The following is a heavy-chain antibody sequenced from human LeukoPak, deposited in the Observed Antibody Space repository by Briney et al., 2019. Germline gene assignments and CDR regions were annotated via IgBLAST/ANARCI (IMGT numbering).Heavy chain of an antibody. J-gene: IGHJ4*02. CDR2: INPNSGGT. CDR3: ARERASKQQLSTVFDY. Sequence: ASVKVSCKTSGYTFTDYYLHWVRQAPGQGLEWMGWINPNSGGTNYAQKFQGRVTMTRDTSISTAYMELSRLRSDDTAVYYCARERASKQQLSTVFDYWGQGTLVTVSS. V-gene: IGHV1-2*02. D-gene: IGHD6-13*01. CDR1: GYTFTDYY.